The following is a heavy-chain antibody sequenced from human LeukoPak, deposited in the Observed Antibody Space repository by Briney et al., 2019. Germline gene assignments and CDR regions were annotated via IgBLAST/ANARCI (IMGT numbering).Heavy chain of an antibody. Sequence: GGSLRLSCAASGFTFDDYAMHWVRQAPGKGLEWVSGISWKSGSIGYADSVKGRFTVSKDNAKNTVYLQMNNLRAEDTAVYYCVSFYETYWGRGTLVTVSS. V-gene: IGHV3-9*01. J-gene: IGHJ4*02. D-gene: IGHD2-2*01. CDR3: VSFYETY. CDR2: ISWKSGSI. CDR1: GFTFDDYA.